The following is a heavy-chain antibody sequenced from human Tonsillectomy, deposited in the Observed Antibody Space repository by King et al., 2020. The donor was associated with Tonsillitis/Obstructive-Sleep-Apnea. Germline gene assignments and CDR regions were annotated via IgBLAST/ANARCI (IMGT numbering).Heavy chain of an antibody. J-gene: IGHJ4*02. D-gene: IGHD3-22*01. CDR2: FHPEDTET. CDR3: ATYGKYYYDTSGYYYSLDY. V-gene: IGHV1-24*01. Sequence: QLVQSGAEVKKPGASVKVSCKVPGYTVTDLAIHWVRQAPGKGLEWMGGFHPEDTETIYAQKFLGRVTLTEDTSTDTAYMELSSLSYEDTAVYYCATYGKYYYDTSGYYYSLDYWGQGTLVSVSS. CDR1: GYTVTDLA.